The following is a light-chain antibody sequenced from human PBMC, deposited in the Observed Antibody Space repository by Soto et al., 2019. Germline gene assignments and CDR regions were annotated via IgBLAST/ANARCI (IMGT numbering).Light chain of an antibody. CDR3: QQSNSYPLT. CDR2: KAS. J-gene: IGKJ4*01. CDR1: QSISVW. Sequence: DIQMTQSPSTLSASVGDRVTITCRASQSISVWLAWYQQKPGKAPNLLIYKASTLESGVPSRFSGSGSGTEFTLTISSLQPDDFATYYCQQSNSYPLTLGGGTKVEIK. V-gene: IGKV1-5*03.